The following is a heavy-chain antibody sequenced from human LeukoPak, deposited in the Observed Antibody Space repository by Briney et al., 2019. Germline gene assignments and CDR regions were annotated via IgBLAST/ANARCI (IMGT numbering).Heavy chain of an antibody. Sequence: GGSLRLSCAASGFTFRSYWMSWVRQAPGKGLEWVANIKQDGSEKYYVDSVKGRFTISRDNAKNSLYLQMNSLRAEDTALYYCARDPYDSSGYRTYYFDYWGQGTLVTVSS. CDR1: GFTFRSYW. CDR3: ARDPYDSSGYRTYYFDY. D-gene: IGHD3-22*01. J-gene: IGHJ4*02. V-gene: IGHV3-7*03. CDR2: IKQDGSEK.